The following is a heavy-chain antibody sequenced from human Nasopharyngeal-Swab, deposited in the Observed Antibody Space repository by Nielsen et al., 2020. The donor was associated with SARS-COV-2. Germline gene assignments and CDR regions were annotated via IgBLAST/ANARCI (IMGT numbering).Heavy chain of an antibody. D-gene: IGHD3-10*01. V-gene: IGHV4-34*01. CDR1: GGSFSGYY. CDR2: INHSGST. J-gene: IGHJ6*02. Sequence: SQTLSLTCAVHGGSFSGYYWSWIRQPPGKGLEWIGEINHSGSTNYNPSLKSRIAISVDTSKNHFSLRLSSVTAADTAVYYCARGRPITMVRGGKYYYAMDVWGQGTTVTVSS. CDR3: ARGRPITMVRGGKYYYAMDV.